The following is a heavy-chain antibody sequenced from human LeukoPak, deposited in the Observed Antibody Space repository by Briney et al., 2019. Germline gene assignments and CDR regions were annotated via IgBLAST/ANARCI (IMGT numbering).Heavy chain of an antibody. CDR1: GFTFSSTW. J-gene: IGHJ4*02. Sequence: GGSLRLSCAASGFTFSSTWMNWVRQAPGKGLEWVGRIKSRTDGGTTDYAAPVKDRFSISRDDSKNTLFLQMNSLKTEDTAVYYCTIGSGSPHDYWGQGTLVTVSS. CDR2: IKSRTDGGTT. CDR3: TIGSGSPHDY. V-gene: IGHV3-15*01. D-gene: IGHD1-26*01.